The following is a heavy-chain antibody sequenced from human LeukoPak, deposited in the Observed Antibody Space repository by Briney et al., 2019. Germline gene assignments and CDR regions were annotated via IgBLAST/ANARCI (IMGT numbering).Heavy chain of an antibody. CDR3: ARVGADTFAVDF. V-gene: IGHV4-61*02. J-gene: IGHJ4*02. CDR1: GGSITSGSYY. CDR2: IYTSGTT. D-gene: IGHD1-26*01. Sequence: PSQTLSLTCTVSGGSITSGSYYWTWIRQPAGKGLEWIGRIYTSGTTTYNPSLKSRVTISIDTSKNHFSLKLNSVTAADSAVYYCARVGADTFAVDFWGQGTLVTVSS.